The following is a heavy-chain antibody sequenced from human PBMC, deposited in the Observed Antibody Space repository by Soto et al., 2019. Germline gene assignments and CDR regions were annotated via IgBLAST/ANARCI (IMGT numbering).Heavy chain of an antibody. Sequence: QLQLQESGPGLVKPSETLSLTCTVSGGSISSSSYYWGWIRQPPGKGLEWIGSIYYSGSTYYNPSLKSRVTISVDTSKNQFSLKLSSVTAADTAVYYCARSWYSSSWYFDYWGQGTLVTVSS. CDR2: IYYSGST. V-gene: IGHV4-39*01. D-gene: IGHD6-13*01. CDR1: GGSISSSSYY. CDR3: ARSWYSSSWYFDY. J-gene: IGHJ4*02.